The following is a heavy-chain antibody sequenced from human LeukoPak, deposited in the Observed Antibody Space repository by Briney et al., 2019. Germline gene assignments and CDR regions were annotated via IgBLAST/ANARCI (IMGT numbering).Heavy chain of an antibody. V-gene: IGHV4-38-2*02. CDR2: IYHSGST. J-gene: IGHJ4*02. CDR1: GYSISSGYY. CDR3: ARVGVPAAIPTFDY. Sequence: WGTLSLTCSVSGYSISSGYYWGWIRQPPGKGLEWIGSIYHSGSTYYNPSLKSRVTISVDTSKNQFSLKLSSVTPADTAVYYCARVGVPAAIPTFDYWGQGTLVTVSS. D-gene: IGHD2-2*01.